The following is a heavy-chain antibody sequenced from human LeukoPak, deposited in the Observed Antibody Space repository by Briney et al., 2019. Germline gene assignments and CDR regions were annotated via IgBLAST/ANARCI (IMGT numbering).Heavy chain of an antibody. CDR2: IYYSGST. CDR1: GGSISSYY. D-gene: IGHD3-22*01. CDR3: ARQLNYYDSSGYSNWFDP. J-gene: IGHJ5*02. V-gene: IGHV4-59*08. Sequence: SQTLSPTCTVSGGSISSYYWSWIRQPPGKGLEWIGYIYYSGSTNYNPSLKSRVTISVDTSKNQFSLKLSSVTAADTAVYYCARQLNYYDSSGYSNWFDPWGQGTLVTVSS.